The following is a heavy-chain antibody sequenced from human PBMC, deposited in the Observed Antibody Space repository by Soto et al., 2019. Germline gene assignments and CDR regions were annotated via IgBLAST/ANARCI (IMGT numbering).Heavy chain of an antibody. D-gene: IGHD6-6*01. CDR1: GYSFTSYW. Sequence: GASLKISCKGSGYSFTSYWIGWVRQMPGKGLEWMGIIYPGDSDTRYSPSFQVQVTISADKFISTAYLHLSSLKASDTAMYYCARSPISSRGSSMDVWGQGTILTVSS. CDR2: IYPGDSDT. CDR3: ARSPISSRGSSMDV. J-gene: IGHJ6*02. V-gene: IGHV5-51*01.